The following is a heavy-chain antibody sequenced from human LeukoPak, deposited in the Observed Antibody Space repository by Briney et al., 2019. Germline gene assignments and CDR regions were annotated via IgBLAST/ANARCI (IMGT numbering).Heavy chain of an antibody. D-gene: IGHD6-19*01. V-gene: IGHV3-7*03. CDR2: IKQDGSEK. J-gene: IGHJ6*03. CDR1: GFTFSSYW. Sequence: TGGSLRLSCAASGFTFSSYWMSWVRQAPGKGLEWVANIKQDGSEKYYVDSVKGRFTISRDNAKNSLYLQMNSLRAEDTALYYCVRARGSGWYFYMDVWGKGTTVTVSS. CDR3: VRARGSGWYFYMDV.